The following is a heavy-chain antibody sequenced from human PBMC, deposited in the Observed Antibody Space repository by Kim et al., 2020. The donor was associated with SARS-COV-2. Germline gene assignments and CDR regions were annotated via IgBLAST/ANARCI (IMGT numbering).Heavy chain of an antibody. CDR3: AHNSGREPFHY. CDR1: GFSLSTSGVA. J-gene: IGHJ4*02. V-gene: IGHV2-5*02. Sequence: SGPTLVNPTQTLTLTCSFSGFSLSTSGVAVGWIRQPPGKALEWLGFIYWDDDKRYSPSLRTRLTITKDTSKNQVVLTLTNMDPLDTATYFCAHNSGREPFHYWGRGTLVTVSS. D-gene: IGHD1-26*01. CDR2: IYWDDDK.